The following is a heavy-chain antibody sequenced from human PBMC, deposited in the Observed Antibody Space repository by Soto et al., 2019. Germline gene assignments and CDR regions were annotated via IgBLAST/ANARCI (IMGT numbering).Heavy chain of an antibody. Sequence: SVKVSCKASGGTFSSYAISWVRQAPGQGLEWMGGIIPIFGTADYAQKFQGRVTITADESTSTAYMELSSLRSEDTAVYYCARAPFPVVTTNWFDPWGQGTLVTVSS. D-gene: IGHD5-12*01. CDR3: ARAPFPVVTTNWFDP. V-gene: IGHV1-69*13. CDR2: IIPIFGTA. CDR1: GGTFSSYA. J-gene: IGHJ5*02.